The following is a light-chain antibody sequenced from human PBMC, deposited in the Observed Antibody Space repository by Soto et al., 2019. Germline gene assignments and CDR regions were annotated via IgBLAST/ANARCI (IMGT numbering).Light chain of an antibody. V-gene: IGKV1-5*03. CDR2: EVS. Sequence: DILLTQSPSTLSASVGDRVTISCRASQSINKWLAWYQHKPWKAPNLLIYEVSTLHSGVPSRFGGSRSGTEFTLPISSLRPDVFATSYCQHYSGDRATFGQGTKVEI. J-gene: IGKJ1*01. CDR3: QHYSGDRAT. CDR1: QSINKW.